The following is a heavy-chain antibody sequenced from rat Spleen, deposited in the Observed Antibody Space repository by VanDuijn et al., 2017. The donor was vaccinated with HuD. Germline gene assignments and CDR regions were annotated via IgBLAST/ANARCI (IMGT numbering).Heavy chain of an antibody. J-gene: IGHJ2*01. CDR2: LSYDGHTT. CDR1: GFTFSHYG. CDR3: ARRHYGYTDYFDY. Sequence: EVQLVESGGDLVQPGRYLKLTCAASGFTFSHYGMAWVRQAPTKGLEWVATLSYDGHTTYYRDSVKGRFTISRDIAKSTLHLQMDSLGSEDTATYYCARRHYGYTDYFDYWGQGVMVTVSS. D-gene: IGHD1-11*01. V-gene: IGHV5-29*01.